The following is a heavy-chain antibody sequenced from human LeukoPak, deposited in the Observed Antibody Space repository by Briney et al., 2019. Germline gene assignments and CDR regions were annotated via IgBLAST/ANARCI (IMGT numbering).Heavy chain of an antibody. J-gene: IGHJ4*02. CDR3: AKDLGRRTSCYFDY. D-gene: IGHD2-2*01. CDR2: IRYDGSNK. CDR1: GFTLSSYG. Sequence: GGSLRLSCAASGFTLSSYGMHWVRQAPGKGLEWVAFIRYDGSNKYYADSVKGRFTISRDNSKNTLYLQMNSLRAEDTAVYYCAKDLGRRTSCYFDYWGQGTLVTVSS. V-gene: IGHV3-30*02.